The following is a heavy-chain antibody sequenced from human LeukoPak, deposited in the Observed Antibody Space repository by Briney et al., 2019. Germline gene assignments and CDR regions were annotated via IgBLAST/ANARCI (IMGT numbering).Heavy chain of an antibody. V-gene: IGHV3-21*01. CDR3: ARGTYYYDSSGYDFDY. Sequence: GGSLRLSCAASGFTFSSYSMNWDRQAPGKGLEWVSSISSSSSYIYYADSVKGRFTISRDNAKNSLYLQMNSLRAEDTAVYYCARGTYYYDSSGYDFDYWGQGALVTVSS. CDR2: ISSSSSYI. D-gene: IGHD3-22*01. J-gene: IGHJ4*02. CDR1: GFTFSSYS.